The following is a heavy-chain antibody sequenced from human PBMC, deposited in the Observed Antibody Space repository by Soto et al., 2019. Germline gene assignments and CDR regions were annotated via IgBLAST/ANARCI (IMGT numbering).Heavy chain of an antibody. V-gene: IGHV3-30-3*01. Sequence: GGSLRLSCAASGFTFSSYAMHWVRQAPGKGLEWVAVISYDGSNKYYADSVKGRFTISRDNSKNTLYLQMNSLRAEDTAVYYCARAEGVVAGPRYYYGMGVWGQGTTVTVSS. CDR1: GFTFSSYA. CDR3: ARAEGVVAGPRYYYGMGV. J-gene: IGHJ6*02. CDR2: ISYDGSNK. D-gene: IGHD2-15*01.